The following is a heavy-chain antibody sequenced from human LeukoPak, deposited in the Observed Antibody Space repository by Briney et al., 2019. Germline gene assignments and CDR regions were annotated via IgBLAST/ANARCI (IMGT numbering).Heavy chain of an antibody. CDR3: ARRLTQYDCFDP. D-gene: IGHD2-2*01. CDR2: TYYRSTWYN. CDR1: GDSVSSNSVT. J-gene: IGHJ5*02. Sequence: SQALSLTCAISGDSVSSNSVTRNWIRQSPSRGLEWLGRTYYRSTWYNDYAVSVRGRITVNPDTSKNQFSLHLNSVTPEDTAVYYCARRLTQYDCFDPWGQGILVTVSS. V-gene: IGHV6-1*01.